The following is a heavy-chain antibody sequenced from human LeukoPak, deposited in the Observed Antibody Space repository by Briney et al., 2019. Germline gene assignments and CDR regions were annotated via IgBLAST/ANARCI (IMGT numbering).Heavy chain of an antibody. D-gene: IGHD4-11*01. CDR1: GYTCAAFH. J-gene: IGHJ5*02. Sequence: ASVKLSCKASGYTCAAFHIHWVRQAPGQGLEWMGWINPNGGGTIYAPKFQGRVTMTRDTSITTAYMELNSLRSDDTAVYYCARSHDYTNYVAPWGQGTLVTVSS. V-gene: IGHV1-2*02. CDR3: ARSHDYTNYVAP. CDR2: INPNGGGT.